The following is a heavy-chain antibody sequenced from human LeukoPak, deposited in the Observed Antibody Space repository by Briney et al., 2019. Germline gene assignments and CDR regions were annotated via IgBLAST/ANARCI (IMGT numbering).Heavy chain of an antibody. J-gene: IGHJ4*02. CDR3: ARHDVVPVIRRGFDF. CDR1: GGSVSGYY. CDR2: IYYRGTT. D-gene: IGHD2-21*02. Sequence: SETLSLTCTVSGGSVSGYYWSWIRQPPGKGLEWIGYIYYRGTTLYSPSLKSRLTMSVDTSENHFSLTLSSVTAAATAVYYCARHDVVPVIRRGFDFWGQGTLVTVSS. V-gene: IGHV4-59*08.